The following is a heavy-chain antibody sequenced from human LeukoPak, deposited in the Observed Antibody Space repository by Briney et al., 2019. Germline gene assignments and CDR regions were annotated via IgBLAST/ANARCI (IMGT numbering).Heavy chain of an antibody. D-gene: IGHD4-17*01. J-gene: IGHJ4*02. CDR1: GFTFSDYY. V-gene: IGHV3-11*05. Sequence: PGGSLRLSCAASGFTFSDYYMSWIRQAPGKGLEWVSFITGTTTYTYYADSVKGRFTTSRDNSKNTLYLQMNSLRAEDTAVYYCARGRRDYGDYPYWGQGTLVTVSS. CDR3: ARGRRDYGDYPY. CDR2: ITGTTTYT.